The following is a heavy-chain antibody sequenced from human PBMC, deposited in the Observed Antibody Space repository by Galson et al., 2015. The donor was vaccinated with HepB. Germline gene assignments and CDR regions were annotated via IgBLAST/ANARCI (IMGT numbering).Heavy chain of an antibody. CDR1: GYTFTGYY. Sequence: SVKVSCKASGYTFTGYYMHWVRQAPGQGLEWMGWINPNSGGTNYAQKFQGWVTMTRDTSISTAYMELSRLRSDDTAVYYCARADYSGSYYDYFDYWGQGTLVTVSS. V-gene: IGHV1-2*04. CDR3: ARADYSGSYYDYFDY. D-gene: IGHD1-26*01. J-gene: IGHJ4*02. CDR2: INPNSGGT.